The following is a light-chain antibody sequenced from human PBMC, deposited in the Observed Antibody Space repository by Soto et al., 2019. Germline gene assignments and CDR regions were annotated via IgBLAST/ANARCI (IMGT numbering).Light chain of an antibody. V-gene: IGKV3-15*01. CDR2: GAS. J-gene: IGKJ1*01. Sequence: PGERATLSCWASATVATNLAWYQQKPGQAPRLLISGASTRAAGISDRFRGSGSGKEFTLTISSLRSEDSAIYYCQQYFEWPPMTFGQGTKVEI. CDR1: ATVATN. CDR3: QQYFEWPPMT.